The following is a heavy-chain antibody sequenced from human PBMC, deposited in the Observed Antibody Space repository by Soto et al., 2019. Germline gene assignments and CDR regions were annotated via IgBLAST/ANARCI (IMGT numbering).Heavy chain of an antibody. CDR2: IYYSVST. D-gene: IGHD3-10*01. CDR3: ARYRISGSGAPNWFDP. V-gene: IGHV4-31*03. CDR1: GGSISSGGYY. Sequence: SETLSLTCTVSGGSISSGGYYWSWIRQHPGKGLEWIGYIYYSVSTYYNPSLKSRVTISVDTSKNQFSLKLSSVTAADTAVYYRARYRISGSGAPNWFDPGGQGTMVTVSS. J-gene: IGHJ5*02.